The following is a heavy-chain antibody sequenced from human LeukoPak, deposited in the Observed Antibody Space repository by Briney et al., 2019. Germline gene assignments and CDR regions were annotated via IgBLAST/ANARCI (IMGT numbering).Heavy chain of an antibody. J-gene: IGHJ4*02. V-gene: IGHV3-74*01. CDR3: GREIEAPGKTLDY. Sequence: GGSLRLSCAVSGFTSSSYWMHWVRQAPGKGLVWVSRINNDGAYTVYADSVKGRFTISRDNAKNTLYLQMNSLRPEDTAVYYCGREIEAPGKTLDYWGQGTLVTVSS. CDR2: INNDGAYT. CDR1: GFTSSSYW.